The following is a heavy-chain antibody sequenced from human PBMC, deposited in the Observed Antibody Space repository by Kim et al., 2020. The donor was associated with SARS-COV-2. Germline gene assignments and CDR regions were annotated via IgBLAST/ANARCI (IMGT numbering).Heavy chain of an antibody. Sequence: GGSLRLSCGASGFTFHDSVMHWVRQAPGKGLEWVSFITGDGRRAFYADSVQGRFSISRDNTNNALFLQMNSLRSEDTAFYYCARDSNGGYFDLWGQGALVPVSS. CDR2: ITGDGRRA. J-gene: IGHJ5*02. V-gene: IGHV3-43*02. D-gene: IGHD1-26*01. CDR1: GFTFHDSV. CDR3: ARDSNGGYFDL.